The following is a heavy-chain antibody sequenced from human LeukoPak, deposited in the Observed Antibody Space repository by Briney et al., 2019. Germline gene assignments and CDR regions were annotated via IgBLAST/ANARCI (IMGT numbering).Heavy chain of an antibody. CDR1: GFTFSSYW. CDR3: ARVGRYYYDSSGYYH. Sequence: PGGSLRLSCAASGFTFSSYWMSWVRQAPGKGLEWVANIKQDGSEKYYVDSVKGRFTISRDNAKNSLYLQMNSLRAEDTAVYYCARVGRYYYDSSGYYHRGQGTLVTVSS. CDR2: IKQDGSEK. J-gene: IGHJ4*02. D-gene: IGHD3-22*01. V-gene: IGHV3-7*01.